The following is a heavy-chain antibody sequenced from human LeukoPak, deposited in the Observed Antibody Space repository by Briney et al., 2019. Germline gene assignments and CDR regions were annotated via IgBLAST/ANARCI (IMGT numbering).Heavy chain of an antibody. CDR1: GGSFSGYY. D-gene: IGHD2-8*01. CDR3: ARGIVLMVYAMSYFDY. CDR2: INHSGST. V-gene: IGHV4-34*01. Sequence: PSETLSLTCAVYGGSFSGYYWSWIRQPPGKGLEWIGEINHSGSTNNNPSLKSRVTISVDTSKNQFSLKLSSVTAADTAVYYCARGIVLMVYAMSYFDYWGQGTLVTVSS. J-gene: IGHJ4*02.